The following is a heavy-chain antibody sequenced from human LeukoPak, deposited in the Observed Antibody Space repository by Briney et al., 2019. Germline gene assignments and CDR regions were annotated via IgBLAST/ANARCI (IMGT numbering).Heavy chain of an antibody. J-gene: IGHJ4*02. CDR3: ARAFYSSSSCPNDY. Sequence: PGGSLRLSCAASGFTFSDYYMSWIRQAPGKGLEWVSYISSSGSTIYYADSVKGRFTISRDNAKNSLYLQMNSLRAEDTAVYYCARAFYSSSSCPNDYWGQGTLVTVSS. V-gene: IGHV3-11*04. CDR2: ISSSGSTI. CDR1: GFTFSDYY. D-gene: IGHD6-6*01.